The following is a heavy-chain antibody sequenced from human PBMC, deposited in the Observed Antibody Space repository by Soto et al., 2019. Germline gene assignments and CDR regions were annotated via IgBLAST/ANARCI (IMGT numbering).Heavy chain of an antibody. D-gene: IGHD3-22*01. V-gene: IGHV3-7*04. CDR1: GFTFSSYW. Sequence: EVQLVESGGGLVQPGGSLRLSCAASGFTFSSYWMSWVRQAPGKGLEWVVNIKPDGSEKWYVDSVMGRFTISRDNAKNSLYLQMNSLRAEDTAVYYCARGDYYDSSGPFSDAFDIWGQGTMVTVSS. CDR3: ARGDYYDSSGPFSDAFDI. J-gene: IGHJ3*02. CDR2: IKPDGSEK.